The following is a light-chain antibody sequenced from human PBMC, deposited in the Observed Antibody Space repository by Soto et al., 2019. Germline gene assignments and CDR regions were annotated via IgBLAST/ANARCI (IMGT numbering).Light chain of an antibody. V-gene: IGLV2-14*01. CDR1: SSDVGGYNY. J-gene: IGLJ2*01. Sequence: QSALTQPASVSGSPGQSITISCTGTSSDVGGYNYVSWYQQHPGKAPKLMIFEVSNRPSEISNRFSGSKSGNTASLTISGLQAEDDADYYCSSYTSSSTLVVFGGGTKLTVL. CDR2: EVS. CDR3: SSYTSSSTLVV.